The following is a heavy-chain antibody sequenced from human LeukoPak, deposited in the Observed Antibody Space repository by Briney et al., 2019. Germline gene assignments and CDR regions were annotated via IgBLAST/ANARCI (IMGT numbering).Heavy chain of an antibody. CDR1: GFSLSTSGMC. Sequence: SGPTLVNPTQTLTLTCTFSGFSLSTSGMCVSWIRQPPVKALEWLALIDWDDDKYYSTSLKTRLTISKDTSKNQVVLTMTNMDPVDTATYYCARIPPPYGGNPFVSDWGQGTLVTVSS. D-gene: IGHD4-23*01. CDR2: IDWDDDK. V-gene: IGHV2-70*01. J-gene: IGHJ4*02. CDR3: ARIPPPYGGNPFVSD.